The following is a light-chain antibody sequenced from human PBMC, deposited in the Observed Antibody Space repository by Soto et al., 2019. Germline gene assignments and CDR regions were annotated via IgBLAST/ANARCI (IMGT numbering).Light chain of an antibody. Sequence: DIQMTQSPSTLSASVGDTVTITCRARQSISIWLAWYQQKPGKAPKLLIYKASTLKSGVPSRFSGSGSGTDFTLTISCLQSEDFATYYCQQYYSYPLTFGGGAKVDIK. CDR1: QSISIW. V-gene: IGKV1-5*03. CDR2: KAS. CDR3: QQYYSYPLT. J-gene: IGKJ4*01.